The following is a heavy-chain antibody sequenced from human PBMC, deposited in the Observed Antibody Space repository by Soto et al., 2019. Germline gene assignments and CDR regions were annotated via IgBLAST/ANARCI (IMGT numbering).Heavy chain of an antibody. Sequence: PGGSLRLSCAASGFTFSINAMSWVRQAPGEGLEWVSTISGSGDSTYYADSVKGRFTISRDNSKNTLYLQMHSLRAEDTAVYYCAKFWGYELLYFDSWGQGTLVTVSS. CDR1: GFTFSINA. CDR3: AKFWGYELLYFDS. V-gene: IGHV3-23*01. CDR2: ISGSGDST. J-gene: IGHJ4*02. D-gene: IGHD3-16*01.